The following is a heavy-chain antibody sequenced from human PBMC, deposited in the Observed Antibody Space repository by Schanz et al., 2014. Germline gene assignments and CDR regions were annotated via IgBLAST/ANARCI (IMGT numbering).Heavy chain of an antibody. Sequence: EVKLLESGGGLVQPGGSLRLSCAASAFALNNYDMTWVRQAPGKGLEWVSCIRGSGGSTLYADSVQGRFTISRDDSKNMLYLQMNSLRAEDTAVYYCAKVWKDHRIAGRPGWSDGMDVWGQGTTVTVSS. CDR2: IRGSGGST. J-gene: IGHJ6*02. CDR3: AKVWKDHRIAGRPGWSDGMDV. CDR1: AFALNNYD. D-gene: IGHD6-6*01. V-gene: IGHV3-23*01.